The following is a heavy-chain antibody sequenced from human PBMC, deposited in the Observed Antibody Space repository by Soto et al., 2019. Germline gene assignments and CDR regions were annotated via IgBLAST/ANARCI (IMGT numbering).Heavy chain of an antibody. V-gene: IGHV4-39*01. J-gene: IGHJ3*02. CDR3: ARGGGWIDAFDI. D-gene: IGHD5-12*01. Sequence: SETLSLTCTVSGGSISSSTYYWGWIPQSPGKGLEWIGSIYYSGSTYYNPSLKSRVTISVDTSKNQFSLKLSSVTAADTAVYYCARGGGWIDAFDIWGQGTMVTVS. CDR1: GGSISSSTYY. CDR2: IYYSGST.